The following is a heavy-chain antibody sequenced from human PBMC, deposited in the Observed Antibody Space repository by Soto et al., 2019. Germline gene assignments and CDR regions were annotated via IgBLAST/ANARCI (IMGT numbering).Heavy chain of an antibody. Sequence: SETLSLTCAVSGYSISSGYYWGWIRQPPGKGLEWIGSIYHSGSTYYNPSLKSRVTISVDTSKNQFSLKLSSVTAADTAVYYCARVLGGVATISYYFDYWGQGTLVTVSS. J-gene: IGHJ4*02. V-gene: IGHV4-38-2*01. CDR3: ARVLGGVATISYYFDY. D-gene: IGHD5-12*01. CDR1: GYSISSGYY. CDR2: IYHSGST.